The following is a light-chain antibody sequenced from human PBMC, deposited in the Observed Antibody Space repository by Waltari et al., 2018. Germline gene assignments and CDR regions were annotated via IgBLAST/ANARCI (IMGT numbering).Light chain of an antibody. Sequence: DIQMTQSPSSLSASVGDRFTITCRASQSISSYLNWYQQRPGKAPKLLIYAASSLQSGVPSRFSGRGSGTDFTLTISSLQPEDFATYYCQQSYSTPHFGPGTKVDIK. CDR1: QSISSY. CDR3: QQSYSTPH. V-gene: IGKV1-39*01. J-gene: IGKJ3*01. CDR2: AAS.